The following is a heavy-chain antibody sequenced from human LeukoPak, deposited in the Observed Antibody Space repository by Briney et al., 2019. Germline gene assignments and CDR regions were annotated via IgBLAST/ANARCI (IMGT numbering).Heavy chain of an antibody. J-gene: IGHJ3*01. CDR3: ARISSSNWYNERGAFDV. Sequence: SSETLSLTCTVSGGSISSSSYYWSWVRQPPGKGLEWIGFVYYTGSTNYSPSLKSRVTISVDTSKNQFSLKLRSVTAADTAVYYCARISSSNWYNERGAFDVWGQGTMVTVSS. D-gene: IGHD6-13*01. CDR2: VYYTGST. V-gene: IGHV4-61*01. CDR1: GGSISSSSYY.